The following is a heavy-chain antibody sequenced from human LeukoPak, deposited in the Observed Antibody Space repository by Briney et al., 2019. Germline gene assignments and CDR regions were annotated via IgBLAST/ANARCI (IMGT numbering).Heavy chain of an antibody. J-gene: IGHJ4*02. D-gene: IGHD6-13*01. CDR1: GGSISNYY. Sequence: SETLSLTCTVSGGSISNYYWSWIRQPAGKGLEWIGRIYTSGTTNYSPSLKSRFTMSVDTSKNQFSLNLSSVTAADTAVYYCARDAFHSGYTNSWYSDYWGQGTLVTVSS. V-gene: IGHV4-4*07. CDR2: IYTSGTT. CDR3: ARDAFHSGYTNSWYSDY.